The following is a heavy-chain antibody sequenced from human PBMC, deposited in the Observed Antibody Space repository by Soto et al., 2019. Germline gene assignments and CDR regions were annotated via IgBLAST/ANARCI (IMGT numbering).Heavy chain of an antibody. J-gene: IGHJ5*02. Sequence: RASVKVSCKASGCTFTSYGISWVRQAPGQGLEWMGWISAYNGNTNYAQKLQGRVTMATDTSTSTAYMELRSLRSDDTAVYYCARVVETGWFDPWGQGTLVTVSS. CDR2: ISAYNGNT. CDR3: ARVVETGWFDP. CDR1: GCTFTSYG. V-gene: IGHV1-18*04. D-gene: IGHD7-27*01.